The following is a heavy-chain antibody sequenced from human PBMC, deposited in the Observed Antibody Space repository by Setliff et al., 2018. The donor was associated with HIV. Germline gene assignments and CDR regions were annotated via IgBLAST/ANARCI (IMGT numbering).Heavy chain of an antibody. Sequence: GGSLRLSCAASGFTFSSYGMSWVRQAPGKGLEWVSIISGGGDSTYYADSVKGRFTISRDKSKNTLYLQMNSLRAEDTAVYFCAKSGFYNSHWYDYWGQGTMVTVSS. CDR1: GFTFSSYG. D-gene: IGHD6-13*01. CDR3: AKSGFYNSHWYDY. J-gene: IGHJ4*02. V-gene: IGHV3-23*01. CDR2: ISGGGDST.